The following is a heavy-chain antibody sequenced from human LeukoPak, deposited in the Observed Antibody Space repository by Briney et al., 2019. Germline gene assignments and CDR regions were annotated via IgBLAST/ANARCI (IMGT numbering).Heavy chain of an antibody. V-gene: IGHV3-48*03. D-gene: IGHD1-26*01. CDR3: ARRMYSGSQNCLDP. J-gene: IGHJ5*02. CDR2: ISRGGSTI. CDR1: GFTFSSYE. Sequence: GGSLRLSCAASGFTFSSYEMNWVRQAPGKGLEWVSYISRGGSTIYYADPVKGRFNISRDSAKRLLYLQMNSLRAEDTAVYYCARRMYSGSQNCLDPWGQGTLVTVSS.